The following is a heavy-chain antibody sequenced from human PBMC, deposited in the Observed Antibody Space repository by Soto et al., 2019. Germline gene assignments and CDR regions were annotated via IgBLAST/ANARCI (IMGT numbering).Heavy chain of an antibody. Sequence: QLQLPESCSGLVKPSQTLSLTRSVYGGSISSGGYSWSWIRQPPGKGLEWIGYIYHSGSTYYNPSLKSRVTISVDRPKNQFSLKLSSVTAADTAVYYCAAGGGLPRYYWGQGTLVTVSS. CDR3: AAGGGLPRYY. CDR1: GGSISSGGYS. D-gene: IGHD5-12*01. J-gene: IGHJ4*02. V-gene: IGHV4-30-2*01. CDR2: IYHSGST.